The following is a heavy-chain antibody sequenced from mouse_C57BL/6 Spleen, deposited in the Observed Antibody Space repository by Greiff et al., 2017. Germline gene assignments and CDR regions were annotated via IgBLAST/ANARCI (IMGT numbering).Heavy chain of an antibody. CDR3: AREGGYYGNYRYFDV. J-gene: IGHJ1*03. CDR2: IYPGSGNT. D-gene: IGHD2-1*01. CDR1: GYTFTDYY. V-gene: IGHV1-76*01. Sequence: QVQLQQSGAELVRPGASVKLSCKASGYTFTDYYINWVKQRPGQGLAWIARIYPGSGNTYYNEKFKGKATLTAEKSSSTAYMQLSSLTSEDSAVYFCAREGGYYGNYRYFDVWGTGTTVTVSS.